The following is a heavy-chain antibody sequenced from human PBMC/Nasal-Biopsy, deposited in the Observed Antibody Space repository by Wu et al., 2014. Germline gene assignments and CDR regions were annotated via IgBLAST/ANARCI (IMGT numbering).Heavy chain of an antibody. CDR1: RDSMFSHY. Sequence: TLSLTCTVPRDSMFSHYWNWIRQSAGKGLEWIGRIYVSGTNNYNPSLKSRVTMSLDTSKNQCSLNLTSVTAADTGVYYCASQYYYDVSGFSHWGQGILVTVSS. D-gene: IGHD3-22*01. V-gene: IGHV4-4*07. CDR2: IYVSGTN. CDR3: ASQYYYDVSGFSH. J-gene: IGHJ4*02.